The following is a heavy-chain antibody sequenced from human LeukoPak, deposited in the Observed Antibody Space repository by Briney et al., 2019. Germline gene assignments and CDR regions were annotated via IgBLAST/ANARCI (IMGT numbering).Heavy chain of an antibody. CDR1: GFTFSSYW. CDR2: VKQDGSER. CDR3: AREGAYYLDS. Sequence: QPGGSLRLSCAASGFTFSSYWMSWVRQAPGKGLVWVANVKQDGSERYYVGPVRGRFTISRDNAKNSLYLQMNSLRAEDTAVYYCAREGAYYLDSWGQGTLVAVSS. J-gene: IGHJ4*02. V-gene: IGHV3-7*01. D-gene: IGHD4/OR15-4a*01.